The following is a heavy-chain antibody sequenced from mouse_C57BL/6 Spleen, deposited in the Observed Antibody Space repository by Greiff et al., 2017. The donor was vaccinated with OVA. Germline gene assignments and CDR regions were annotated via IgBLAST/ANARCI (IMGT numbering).Heavy chain of an antibody. V-gene: IGHV5-17*01. CDR3: ARSLTSVYAMDY. J-gene: IGHJ4*01. CDR1: GFTFSDYG. D-gene: IGHD6-5*01. Sequence: EVKLMESGGGLVKPGGSLKLSCAASGFTFSDYGMHWVRQAPEKGLEWVAYISSGSSTIYYADTVKGRFTISRDNAKNTLFLQMTSLRSEDTAMYYCARSLTSVYAMDYWGQGTSVTVSS. CDR2: ISSGSSTI.